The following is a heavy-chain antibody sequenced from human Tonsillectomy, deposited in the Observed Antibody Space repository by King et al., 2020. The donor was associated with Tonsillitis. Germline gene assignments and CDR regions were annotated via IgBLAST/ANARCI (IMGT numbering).Heavy chain of an antibody. Sequence: VQLVESGGGVVQPGRSLRLSCASSGFTFSSYGRHWVRQAPGKGLEWVAVISYDGSNKYYADSVKGRFTISRDNSKNTLYLQMNSLRAEETAVYSGAKIPCYGSNYPAGDAFDIWGEGTLVTVSS. V-gene: IGHV3-30*18. D-gene: IGHD4-23*01. CDR2: ISYDGSNK. CDR3: AKIPCYGSNYPAGDAFDI. J-gene: IGHJ3*02. CDR1: GFTFSSYG.